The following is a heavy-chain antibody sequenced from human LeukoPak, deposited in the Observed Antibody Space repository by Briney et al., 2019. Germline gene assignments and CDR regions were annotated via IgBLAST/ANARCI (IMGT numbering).Heavy chain of an antibody. CDR2: ISSSGSTK. V-gene: IGHV3-48*02. CDR1: GFTFSTYN. D-gene: IGHD7-27*01. J-gene: IGHJ4*02. CDR3: VTDLGIGDGR. Sequence: PGGSLRLSCAGSGFTFSTYNMNWVRQAPGKGLEWVSYISSSGSTKYYADSVKGRFTISRDNAHNSLYLQMNSLRDEDTAVYYCVTDLGIGDGRWGQGTLVTVSS.